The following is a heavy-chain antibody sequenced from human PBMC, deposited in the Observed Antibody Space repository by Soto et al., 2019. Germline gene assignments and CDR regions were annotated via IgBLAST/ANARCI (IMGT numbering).Heavy chain of an antibody. V-gene: IGHV3-30-3*01. CDR3: ARGSRQFDP. CDR2: ISYDGSNK. J-gene: IGHJ5*02. Sequence: GGSLRLSCAASGFTFSSYAMHWVRQAPGKGLEWVAVISYDGSNKYYADSVKGRFTISRDNSKNTLYLQMNSLRAEDTAVYYCARGSRQFDPWGQGTLVTVSS. D-gene: IGHD6-13*01. CDR1: GFTFSSYA.